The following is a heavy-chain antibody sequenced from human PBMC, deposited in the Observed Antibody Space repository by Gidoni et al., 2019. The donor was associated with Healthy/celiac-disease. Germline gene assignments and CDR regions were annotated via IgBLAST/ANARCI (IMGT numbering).Heavy chain of an antibody. CDR2: LSGSRGST. J-gene: IGHJ3*02. CDR1: GVTFGSYA. CDR3: AHGTRDFWSGSDAFDI. V-gene: IGHV3-23*04. D-gene: IGHD3-3*01. Sequence: EVQLVEAGGGLVQPGGSLRLACAASGVTFGSYAMRSVRQAPGEGLSWVSALSGSRGSTYHADSVKGRFTISRATSKNTLYLRMISLRAADTAVYSCAHGTRDFWSGSDAFDIWGQGTMVTVSS.